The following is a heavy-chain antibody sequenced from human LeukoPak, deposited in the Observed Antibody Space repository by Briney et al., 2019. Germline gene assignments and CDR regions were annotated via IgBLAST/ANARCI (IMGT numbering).Heavy chain of an antibody. D-gene: IGHD3-22*01. Sequence: PGGSLRLSCAASGFTFSGSALHWVRQAPGKGLEWVAVISYDGSNKYYADSVKGRFTISRDNSKNTLYLQMNSLRAEDTAVYYCAKVRGVDSSGYLDLDAFDIWGQGTMVTVSS. CDR3: AKVRGVDSSGYLDLDAFDI. CDR2: ISYDGSNK. V-gene: IGHV3-30*04. J-gene: IGHJ3*02. CDR1: GFTFSGSA.